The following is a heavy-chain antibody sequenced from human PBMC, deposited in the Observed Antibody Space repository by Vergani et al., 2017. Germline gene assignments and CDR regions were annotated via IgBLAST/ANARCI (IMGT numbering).Heavy chain of an antibody. V-gene: IGHV3-48*01. CDR2: ISIGSNTI. Sequence: EVQLVESGGGLVQPGGSLRLSCAASGFTFSGYAMNWVRQAPGKGLQWVSYISIGSNTIYYADSVKGLFTISRDDAKNSLYLQMNSLRVEYTSIYYCARDGPGGEPFDYWGQGTLVTVSS. J-gene: IGHJ4*02. CDR3: ARDGPGGEPFDY. CDR1: GFTFSGYA. D-gene: IGHD2-21*01.